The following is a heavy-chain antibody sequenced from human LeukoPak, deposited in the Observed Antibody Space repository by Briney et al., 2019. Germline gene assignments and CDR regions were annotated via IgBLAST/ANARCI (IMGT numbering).Heavy chain of an antibody. CDR3: ARSGYCGSGSYLPLDYFDY. CDR1: GGSFSGYY. CDR2: INHSGST. J-gene: IGHJ4*02. D-gene: IGHD3-10*01. Sequence: NPSETLSLTCAVYGGSFSGYYWSWIRQPPGKGLEWIGEINHSGSTNYNPSLKSRVTISVDTSKNQFSLKLSSVTAADTAVYYCARSGYCGSGSYLPLDYFDYWGQGTLVTVSS. V-gene: IGHV4-34*01.